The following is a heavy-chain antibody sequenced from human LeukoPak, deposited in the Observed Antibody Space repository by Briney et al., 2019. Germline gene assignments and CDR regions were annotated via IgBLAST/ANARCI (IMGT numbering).Heavy chain of an antibody. V-gene: IGHV4-34*01. D-gene: IGHD3-3*01. CDR3: ARGREMNAGSGLDY. CDR1: GGSISSYY. J-gene: IGHJ4*02. CDR2: INHSGST. Sequence: SETLSLTCTVSGGSISSYYWSWIRQPPGKGLEWIGEINHSGSTNYNPSLKSRVTISVDTSKNQFSLKLSSVTAADTAVYYCARGREMNAGSGLDYWGQGTLVTVSS.